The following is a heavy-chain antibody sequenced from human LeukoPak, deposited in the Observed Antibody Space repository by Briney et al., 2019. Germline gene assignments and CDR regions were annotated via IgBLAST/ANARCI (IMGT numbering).Heavy chain of an antibody. CDR1: GDTFSSYA. J-gene: IGHJ4*02. V-gene: IGHV1-69*13. CDR2: IIPIFGTA. Sequence: ASVKVSCKASGDTFSSYAISWVRQAPGQGLEWMGGIIPIFGTANYAQKFQGRVTITADESTSTAYMELSSLRSEDTAVYYCAREDGYSYGSYFDYWGQGTLVTVSS. D-gene: IGHD5-18*01. CDR3: AREDGYSYGSYFDY.